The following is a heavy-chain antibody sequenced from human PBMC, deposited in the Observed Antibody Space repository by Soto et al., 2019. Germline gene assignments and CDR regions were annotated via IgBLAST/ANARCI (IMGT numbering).Heavy chain of an antibody. CDR3: ARAVYYYGYRSGFDY. V-gene: IGHV4-30-2*01. Sequence: SETLSLTCAVSGGSISSGGYSWSWIRQPPGKGLEWIGYIYHSGSTYYNPSLKSRVTISVDTSKNQFSLKLSSVTAADTAVYYCARAVYYYGYRSGFDYWGQGTLVTVSS. J-gene: IGHJ4*02. CDR1: GGSISSGGYS. CDR2: IYHSGST. D-gene: IGHD3-10*01.